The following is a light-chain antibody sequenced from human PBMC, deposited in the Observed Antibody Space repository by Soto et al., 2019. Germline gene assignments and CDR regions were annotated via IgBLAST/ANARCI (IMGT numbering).Light chain of an antibody. CDR2: DAS. CDR3: QQRSNWPPIT. Sequence: EIVMTQSPATLSVSPWERATLSCRASQSVGSGLSWYQQKPDQAPRLLIYDASNRATGIPARFSGSGSGTDFTLTISSLEPEDFAVYYCQQRSNWPPITFGQGTRLEI. V-gene: IGKV3-11*01. J-gene: IGKJ5*01. CDR1: QSVGSG.